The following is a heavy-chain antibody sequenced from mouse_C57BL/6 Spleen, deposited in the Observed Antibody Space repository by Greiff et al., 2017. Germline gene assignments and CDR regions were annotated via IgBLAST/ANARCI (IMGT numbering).Heavy chain of an antibody. J-gene: IGHJ2*01. V-gene: IGHV1-53*01. CDR1: GYTFTSYR. CDR3: ARAVTTVVVDY. D-gene: IGHD1-1*01. Sequence: QVQLQQPGTELVKPGASVKLFCKASGYTFTSYRMHWVKQRPGQGLEWIGNINPSNGGTNYNEKFKSKATLTVDKSSSTAYMQLSSLTSEDSAVYYCARAVTTVVVDYWGQGTTLTVSS. CDR2: INPSNGGT.